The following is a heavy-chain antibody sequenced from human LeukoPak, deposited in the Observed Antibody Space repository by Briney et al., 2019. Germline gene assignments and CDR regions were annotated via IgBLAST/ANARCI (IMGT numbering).Heavy chain of an antibody. CDR3: AREWLLSDYYYYGMDV. CDR2: IYSGGST. Sequence: GGSLRLSCAASGFIVSSNYMSWVRQAPGRGLEWVSVIYSGGSTYYADSVKGRFTISRDNSKNTLYLQMNSLRAEDTAVYYCAREWLLSDYYYYGMDVWGQGTTVAVSS. CDR1: GFIVSSNY. D-gene: IGHD3-3*01. V-gene: IGHV3-66*01. J-gene: IGHJ6*02.